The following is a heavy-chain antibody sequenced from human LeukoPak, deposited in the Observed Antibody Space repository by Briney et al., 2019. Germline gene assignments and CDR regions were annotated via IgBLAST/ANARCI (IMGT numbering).Heavy chain of an antibody. V-gene: IGHV4-39*01. CDR1: GGSISSSSYY. Sequence: SETLSLTCTVSGGSISSSSYYWGWIRQPPGKGLEWIGSIYYSGSTYYNPSLKSRVTISVDTSKNQFPLKLSSVTAADTAVYYCASSLANYYYYYMDVWGKGTTVTVSS. J-gene: IGHJ6*03. CDR2: IYYSGST. CDR3: ASSLANYYYYYMDV.